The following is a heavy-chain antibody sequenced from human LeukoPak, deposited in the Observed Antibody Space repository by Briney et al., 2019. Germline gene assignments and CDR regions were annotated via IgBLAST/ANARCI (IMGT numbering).Heavy chain of an antibody. CDR3: ARGRNYYGSGSYFKYAFDI. D-gene: IGHD3-10*01. Sequence: AETLSLTCAVYGGSFSGYYWSWVRQPPGKGLEWLGEINHSGSTNSNPSRKSRVTISVDTSKNQFSLKLSSVTAADTAVYYCARGRNYYGSGSYFKYAFDIWGQGTMVTVSS. V-gene: IGHV4-34*01. CDR1: GGSFSGYY. J-gene: IGHJ3*02. CDR2: INHSGST.